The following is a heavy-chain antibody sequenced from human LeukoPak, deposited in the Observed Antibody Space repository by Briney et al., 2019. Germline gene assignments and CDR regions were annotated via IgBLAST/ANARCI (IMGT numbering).Heavy chain of an antibody. CDR2: ISSSSSYI. D-gene: IGHD3-3*01. Sequence: GGSLRLSCAASGFTFSSYSMNWVRQAPGKGLEWVSSISSSSSYIYYADSVKGRFTISRDNAKNSLYLQMNSLRAEDTAVYYCARTRNPYYDFWSGYYSNWFDPWGQGTLVTVSS. V-gene: IGHV3-21*01. CDR1: GFTFSSYS. CDR3: ARTRNPYYDFWSGYYSNWFDP. J-gene: IGHJ5*02.